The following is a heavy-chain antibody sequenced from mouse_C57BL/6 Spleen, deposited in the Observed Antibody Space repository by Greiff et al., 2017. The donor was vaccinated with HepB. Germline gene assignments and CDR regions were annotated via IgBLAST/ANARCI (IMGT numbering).Heavy chain of an antibody. CDR2: IYWDDDK. Sequence: QVTLKVSGPGILQSSQTLSLTCSFSGFSLSTSGMGVSWIRQPSGKGLEWLAHIYWDDDKRYNPSLKSRLTISKDTSRNQVFLKITSVDTADTATYYCARSLRGYGSSYGYGYFDYWGQGTTLTVSS. J-gene: IGHJ2*01. CDR1: GFSLSTSGMG. V-gene: IGHV8-12*01. D-gene: IGHD1-1*01. CDR3: ARSLRGYGSSYGYGYFDY.